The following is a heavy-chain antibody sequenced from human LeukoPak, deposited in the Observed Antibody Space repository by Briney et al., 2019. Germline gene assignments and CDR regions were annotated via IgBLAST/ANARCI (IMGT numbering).Heavy chain of an antibody. CDR1: GFTFSSYA. D-gene: IGHD5-24*01. CDR3: ASQEMPTNPYYYYGMDV. Sequence: GRSLRLSCAASGFTFSSYAMHWVRQAPGKGLEWVAVISYDGSNKYYADSVKGRFTISRDNSKNTLYLQMNSLRAEDTAVYYCASQEMPTNPYYYYGMDVWGQGTTVTVSS. CDR2: ISYDGSNK. V-gene: IGHV3-30-3*01. J-gene: IGHJ6*02.